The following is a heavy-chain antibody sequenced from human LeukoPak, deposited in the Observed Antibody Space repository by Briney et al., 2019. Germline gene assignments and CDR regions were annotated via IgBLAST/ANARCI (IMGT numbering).Heavy chain of an antibody. Sequence: PGGSLRLSCAASGFTFSSYGMHWVRQAPGKGLEWVAVIWYDGSNKYYADSVKGRFTISRDNSKNTLYLQMNSLRAEDTAVYYCARVAPPGNQGYFDYWGQGTLVTVSS. CDR1: GFTFSSYG. J-gene: IGHJ4*02. D-gene: IGHD1-14*01. CDR3: ARVAPPGNQGYFDY. V-gene: IGHV3-33*01. CDR2: IWYDGSNK.